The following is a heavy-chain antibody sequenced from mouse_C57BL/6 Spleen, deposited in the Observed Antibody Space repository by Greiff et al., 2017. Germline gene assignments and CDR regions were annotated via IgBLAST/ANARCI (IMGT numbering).Heavy chain of an antibody. CDR3: DSVTTVDY. D-gene: IGHD1-1*01. Sequence: QVQLQQPGAELVKPGASVKLSCKASGYTFTSYWMHWVKQRPGQGLEWIGMIHPNSGVTNYNTKFKSKATMTVDKSSSTAYMQLSSLTSEDSAVYYCDSVTTVDYWGQGTTLTVSA. V-gene: IGHV1-64*01. CDR2: IHPNSGVT. J-gene: IGHJ2*01. CDR1: GYTFTSYW.